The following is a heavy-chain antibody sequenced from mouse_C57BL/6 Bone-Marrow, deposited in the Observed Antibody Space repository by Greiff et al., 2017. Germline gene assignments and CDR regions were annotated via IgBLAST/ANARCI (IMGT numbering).Heavy chain of an antibody. D-gene: IGHD1-1*01. J-gene: IGHJ3*01. CDR1: GYAFTNYL. CDR3: AREEDGSSPSWFAY. Sequence: VQLQQSGAELVRPGTSVKVSCKASGYAFTNYLIEWVKQRPGQGLEWIGVINPGSGGTNYNEKFKGKATLTADKSSSTAYMQLSSLTSEDSAVYFCAREEDGSSPSWFAYWGQGTLVTVSA. CDR2: INPGSGGT. V-gene: IGHV1-54*01.